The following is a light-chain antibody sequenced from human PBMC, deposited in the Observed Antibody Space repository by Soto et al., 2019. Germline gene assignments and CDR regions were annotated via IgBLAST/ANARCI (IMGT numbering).Light chain of an antibody. Sequence: SYELTQPPSVSVSPGQTASITCSGDKLERKYTSWYQQKSGQSPVLVIYEDTKRPSGIPERFSGSNSGNTATLTISGTQAVDEADYYCQAWDSSTAVFGGGTKVTVL. CDR2: EDT. CDR1: KLERKY. V-gene: IGLV3-1*01. J-gene: IGLJ2*01. CDR3: QAWDSSTAV.